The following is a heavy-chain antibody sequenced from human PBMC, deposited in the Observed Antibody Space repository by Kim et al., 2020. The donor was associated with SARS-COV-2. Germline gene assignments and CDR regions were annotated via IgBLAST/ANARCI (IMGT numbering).Heavy chain of an antibody. CDR3: AKDRTRWAFYGMDV. CDR1: GFTFSSYA. J-gene: IGHJ6*02. CDR2: IYSGGSST. D-gene: IGHD1-26*01. Sequence: GGSLRLSCAASGFTFSSYAMSWVRQAPGKGLEWVSVIYSGGSSTCYADSVKGRFTISRDNSKNTLYLQMNSLRAEDTAVYYCAKDRTRWAFYGMDVWGQGTTVTVSS. V-gene: IGHV3-23*03.